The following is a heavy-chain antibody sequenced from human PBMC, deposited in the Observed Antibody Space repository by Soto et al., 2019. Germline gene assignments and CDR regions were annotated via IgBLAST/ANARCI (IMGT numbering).Heavy chain of an antibody. CDR1: GYTFIGYY. V-gene: IGHV1-2*02. CDR2: INPNIGGT. D-gene: IGHD3-3*01. CDR3: ARFYEYNDMDV. J-gene: IGHJ6*02. Sequence: ASVKVSCKASGYTFIGYYLHWVRQAPGQGLEWMGWINPNIGGTNYEQKFQGRVTMTRDTSISTAYMELSRLRSDDTAVYYCARFYEYNDMDVWGQGTPVTVSS.